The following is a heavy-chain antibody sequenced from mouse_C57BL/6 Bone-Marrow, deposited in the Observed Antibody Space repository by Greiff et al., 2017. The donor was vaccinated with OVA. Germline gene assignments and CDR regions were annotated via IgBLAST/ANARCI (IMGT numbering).Heavy chain of an antibody. D-gene: IGHD2-1*01. V-gene: IGHV1-4*01. CDR1: GYTFTSYT. J-gene: IGHJ3*01. CDR2: INPSSGYT. Sequence: VQLQQSGAELARPGASVKMSCKASGYTFTSYTMPWVKQRPGQGLEWIGYINPSSGYTKYNQKFKDKATLTADKSSSTAYMQLSSLTSEDSAVYYCAREDGNWFAYWGQGTLVTVSA. CDR3: AREDGNWFAY.